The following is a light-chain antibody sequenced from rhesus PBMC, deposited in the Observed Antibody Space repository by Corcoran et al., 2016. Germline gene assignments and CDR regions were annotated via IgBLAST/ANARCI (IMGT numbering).Light chain of an antibody. CDR3: QQHSTDPT. CDR1: QDISNH. J-gene: IGKJ4*01. CDR2: DAA. V-gene: IGKV1S14*01. Sequence: DIQMTQSPSSLSASVGDTVTITCRASQDISNHLAWYQQKPGKVPGPLIYDAANLETGVPSRFSGSGSGTDFTLTINSLQPEDFAIYYCQQHSTDPTFGGGTKVELK.